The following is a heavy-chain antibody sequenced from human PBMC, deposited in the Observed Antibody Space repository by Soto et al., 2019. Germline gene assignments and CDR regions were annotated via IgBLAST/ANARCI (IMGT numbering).Heavy chain of an antibody. CDR1: GGSISSSSYY. Sequence: SETLSLTCTVSGGSISSSSYYWGWIRQPPGKGLEWIGSIYYSGGTYYNPALKSRVTISVDTSKNQFSLKLSSVTAADTAVYYCARRVRPGITMVRGEPWGQGTLVTVSS. J-gene: IGHJ5*02. V-gene: IGHV4-39*01. CDR2: IYYSGGT. D-gene: IGHD3-10*01. CDR3: ARRVRPGITMVRGEP.